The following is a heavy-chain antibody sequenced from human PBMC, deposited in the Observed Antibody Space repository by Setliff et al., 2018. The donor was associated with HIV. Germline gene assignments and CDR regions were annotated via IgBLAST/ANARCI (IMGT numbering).Heavy chain of an antibody. D-gene: IGHD5-12*01. CDR2: INPVGRND. J-gene: IGHJ4*02. CDR1: GRSISGYY. CDR3: ARVGLRFKYTFDY. V-gene: IGHV4-34*04. Sequence: SETLSLTCAVYGRSISGYYWSWIRQPPGKGLEWIGEINPVGRNDNYNPSLNNRAAIVLDTSKNQFSLWLTSVTAADTAVYYCARVGLRFKYTFDYWGQGMLVTVSS.